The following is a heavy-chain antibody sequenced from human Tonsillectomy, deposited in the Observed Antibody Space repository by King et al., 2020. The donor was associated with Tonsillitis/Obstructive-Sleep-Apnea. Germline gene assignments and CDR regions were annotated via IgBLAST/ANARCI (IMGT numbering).Heavy chain of an antibody. V-gene: IGHV3-30*01. CDR3: AREDGYCSGGSCYSKAFDI. Sequence: VQLVESGGGVVQPGRSLRLSCAASLVTFSSYAMHWVRRVPGKVLEWVSVISYYGGNKYYADSVKGRFTISRDNSKNTLYLQMNSLRAEDTAVYYCAREDGYCSGGSCYSKAFDIWGQGTMVTVSS. D-gene: IGHD2-15*01. CDR2: ISYYGGNK. CDR1: LVTFSSYA. J-gene: IGHJ3*02.